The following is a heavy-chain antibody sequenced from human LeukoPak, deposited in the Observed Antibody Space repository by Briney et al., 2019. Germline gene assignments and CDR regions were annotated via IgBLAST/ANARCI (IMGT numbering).Heavy chain of an antibody. CDR1: GGSISSYY. CDR2: IYYSGST. J-gene: IGHJ3*02. Sequence: SETLSLTCTVSGGSISSYYWSWIRQPPGKGLEWIGYIYYSGSTNYNPSLKSRVTISVDTSKNQFSLKLSSVTAADTAVYYCAREYHGAANAFDIWGQGTMVTVSS. D-gene: IGHD2-15*01. CDR3: AREYHGAANAFDI. V-gene: IGHV4-59*01.